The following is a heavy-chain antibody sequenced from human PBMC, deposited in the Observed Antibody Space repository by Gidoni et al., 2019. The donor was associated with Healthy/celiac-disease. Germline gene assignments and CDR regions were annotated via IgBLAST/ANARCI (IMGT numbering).Heavy chain of an antibody. CDR1: GFTFRSYA. CDR2: ISYDGSNK. Sequence: QVQLVESGGGVVQPGRSLRLSCAASGFTFRSYAMHWVRQAPGKGLEWVAVISYDGSNKYYADSVKGRFTISRDNSKNTLYLQMNSLRAEDTAVYYCARGAWGYYGDYSEGMDVWGQGTTVTVSS. D-gene: IGHD4-17*01. V-gene: IGHV3-30-3*01. J-gene: IGHJ6*02. CDR3: ARGAWGYYGDYSEGMDV.